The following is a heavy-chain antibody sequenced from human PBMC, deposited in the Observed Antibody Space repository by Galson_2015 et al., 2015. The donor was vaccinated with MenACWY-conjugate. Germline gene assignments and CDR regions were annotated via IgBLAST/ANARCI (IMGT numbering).Heavy chain of an antibody. J-gene: IGHJ3*02. CDR1: GFTFSSYE. D-gene: IGHD2-15*01. CDR3: TRVQEGTSGSFDI. Sequence: SLRLSCAASGFTFSSYEMNWVRQAPGKGLEWISYISSSGSTIYYADSVKGRFTISRDNAKNSLYLQMNSLRAEDTGVYYCTRVQEGTSGSFDIWGLGTLVTVSS. V-gene: IGHV3-48*03. CDR2: ISSSGSTI.